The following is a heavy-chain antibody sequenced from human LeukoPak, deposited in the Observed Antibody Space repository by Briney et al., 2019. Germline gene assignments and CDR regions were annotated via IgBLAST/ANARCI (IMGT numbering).Heavy chain of an antibody. V-gene: IGHV3-30*02. J-gene: IGHJ6*03. D-gene: IGHD5-18*01. Sequence: PGGSLRLSCAASGFTFSSYGMHWVRQAPGKGLEWVAFIRYDGSNKYYADSVKGRFTISRDNSKNTLYLQMNSLRAEDTAVYYCAKGGDTAMVPHFYYYYYMDVWGKGTTVTISS. CDR2: IRYDGSNK. CDR1: GFTFSSYG. CDR3: AKGGDTAMVPHFYYYYYMDV.